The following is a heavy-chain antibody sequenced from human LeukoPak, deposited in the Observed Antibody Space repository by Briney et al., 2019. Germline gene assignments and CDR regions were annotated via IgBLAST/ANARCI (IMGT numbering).Heavy chain of an antibody. D-gene: IGHD3-10*01. J-gene: IGHJ6*02. CDR1: GFTFSIYT. CDR3: AKGGSGRYYYYGMDV. Sequence: GGSLRLSCVASGFTFSIYTMSWVRQAPGKGLEWVSSITSSSSSMYSADSVKGRLTISRDNAKNSLYLQMNSLRAEDTAVYYCAKGGSGRYYYYGMDVWGQGTTVTVSS. V-gene: IGHV3-21*04. CDR2: ITSSSSSM.